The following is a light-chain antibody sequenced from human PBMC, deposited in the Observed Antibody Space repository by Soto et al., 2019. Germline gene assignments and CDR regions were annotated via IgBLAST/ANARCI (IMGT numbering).Light chain of an antibody. Sequence: DIQITQSPSTLSASVGDRVTIACRASQNISFWLAWYQQKSGKAPKVLMHRASNLENGVPPRFSGSGSGTEFTLTISSLQPEDYATYFCQEYGTSFTWTLGQGTKVDIK. J-gene: IGKJ1*01. CDR1: QNISFW. CDR3: QEYGTSFTWT. V-gene: IGKV1-5*03. CDR2: RAS.